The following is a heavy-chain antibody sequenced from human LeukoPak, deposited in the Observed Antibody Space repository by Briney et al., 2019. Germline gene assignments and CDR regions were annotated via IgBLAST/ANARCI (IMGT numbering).Heavy chain of an antibody. D-gene: IGHD6-25*01. CDR3: AKEPTSYSSGWYFHH. CDR2: ISHDGRTE. V-gene: IGHV3-30*18. Sequence: PGGSLRLSCAASGFIFSNYGMHWVRQAPGKGLERVAVISHDGRTEFYADSVKGRFTISRDNSKNTLDLQMFSLRAEDTAVYYCAKEPTSYSSGWYFHHWGQGTLVTVSS. J-gene: IGHJ1*01. CDR1: GFIFSNYG.